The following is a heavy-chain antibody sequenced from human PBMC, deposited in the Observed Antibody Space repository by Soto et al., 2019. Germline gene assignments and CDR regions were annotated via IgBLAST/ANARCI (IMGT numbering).Heavy chain of an antibody. CDR2: ISGSGGST. V-gene: IGHV3-23*01. D-gene: IGHD6-13*01. J-gene: IGHJ4*02. CDR1: GFTFSSYA. Sequence: EVQLLESGGGLVQPGGSLRLSCAASGFTFSSYAMSWVRQAPGKGLEWVSAISGSGGSTYYADSVKGRFTIARDNSKNTLYLQMDSLRAEDTAVYYCAEDLGGIAAVNFDYWGQGTLVTVSS. CDR3: AEDLGGIAAVNFDY.